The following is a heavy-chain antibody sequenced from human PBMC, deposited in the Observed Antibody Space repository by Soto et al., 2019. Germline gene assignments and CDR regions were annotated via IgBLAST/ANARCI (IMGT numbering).Heavy chain of an antibody. CDR2: IVVVSGNT. J-gene: IGHJ5*02. CDR3: AAGLTKSLFGFDP. Sequence: GASVKVSCKASGFTFTSSAVQWVRQARGPRLEWIGWIVVVSGNTNYAQKFQERVTITRDMSTSTAYMELSSLRSEDTAAYYCAAGLTKSLFGFDPWGQGTLVTVSS. CDR1: GFTFTSSA. D-gene: IGHD3-16*01. V-gene: IGHV1-58*01.